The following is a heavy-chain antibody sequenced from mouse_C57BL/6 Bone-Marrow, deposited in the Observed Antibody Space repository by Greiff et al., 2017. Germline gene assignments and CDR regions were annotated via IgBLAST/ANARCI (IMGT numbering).Heavy chain of an antibody. CDR3: ARGRVQLGAY. CDR2: IYPGSGST. J-gene: IGHJ3*01. Sequence: QFQLQQPGAELVKPGASVKMSCKASGYTFTSYWITWVKQRTGQGLEWIGDIYPGSGSTNYNEKFKSKATLTVDTSSSTAYMQLSSLTSEDSAIDYCARGRVQLGAYWGKGTLVTVSA. CDR1: GYTFTSYW. D-gene: IGHD4-1*02. V-gene: IGHV1-55*01.